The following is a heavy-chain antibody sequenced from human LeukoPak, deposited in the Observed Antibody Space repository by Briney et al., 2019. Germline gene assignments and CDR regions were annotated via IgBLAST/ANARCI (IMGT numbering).Heavy chain of an antibody. Sequence: MPSETLSLTCTVSGGSISSGDYYWSWIRQPPGKGLEWIGYIYYSGSTNYNPSLKSRVTISVDTSKNQFSLKLSSVTAADTAVYYCARQASSTAFDIWGQGTMVTVSS. D-gene: IGHD5/OR15-5a*01. CDR1: GGSISSGDYY. V-gene: IGHV4-61*08. CDR3: ARQASSTAFDI. J-gene: IGHJ3*02. CDR2: IYYSGST.